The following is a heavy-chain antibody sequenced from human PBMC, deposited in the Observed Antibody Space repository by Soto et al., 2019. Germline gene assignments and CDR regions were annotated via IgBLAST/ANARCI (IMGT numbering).Heavy chain of an antibody. CDR2: IRSKANSYAT. CDR1: GFTFSGSA. Sequence: GGSLRLSCAASGFTFSGSAMHWVRQASGKGLEWVGRIRSKANSYATAYAASVKGRFTISRDDSKNTAYLQMNSLKTEDTAVYYCTIVVVPAAPPYGMDVWGQGTTVTVSS. CDR3: TIVVVPAAPPYGMDV. V-gene: IGHV3-73*01. D-gene: IGHD2-2*01. J-gene: IGHJ6*02.